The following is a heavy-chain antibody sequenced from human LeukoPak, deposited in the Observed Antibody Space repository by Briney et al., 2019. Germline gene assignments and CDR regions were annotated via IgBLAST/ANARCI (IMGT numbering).Heavy chain of an antibody. CDR3: AKRLSGWYWIDY. CDR2: ITGSSGYT. CDR1: GFTFSRYA. V-gene: IGHV3-23*01. J-gene: IGHJ4*02. D-gene: IGHD6-19*01. Sequence: AGSVSLSCAASGFTFSRYAMSWVRQAPGKGLEWVSAITGSSGYTYYADSVKGRFTISRDNSKNTLYLQMNSLRVEDTAVYYCAKRLSGWYWIDYWGQGTLVTVSS.